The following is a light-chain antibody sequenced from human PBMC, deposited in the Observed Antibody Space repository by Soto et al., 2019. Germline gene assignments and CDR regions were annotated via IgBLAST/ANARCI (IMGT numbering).Light chain of an antibody. Sequence: QLVLTQPPSASGTPGQRVTISCSGSSSNIGSNTVNWYQQLPGTAPKLLIYSNNHRPSGVPDRFSGSKSGTSASLAISGLQSEDEADYYCAAWDDSLNAWVFGGGTKLTVL. J-gene: IGLJ3*02. CDR3: AAWDDSLNAWV. CDR1: SSNIGSNT. V-gene: IGLV1-44*01. CDR2: SNN.